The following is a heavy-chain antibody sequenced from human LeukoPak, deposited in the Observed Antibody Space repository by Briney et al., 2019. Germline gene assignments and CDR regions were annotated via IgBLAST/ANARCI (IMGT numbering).Heavy chain of an antibody. Sequence: GGSLRLSCAASGFTFSSYGMSWIRQAPGKGLEWVAKIKQDGSDKYCVDSVKGRFTISRDNAKNSLYLQMNSMRAEDTAVYYCARENLLLWFGELVLQKGDAFDIWGQGTMVTVSS. CDR3: ARENLLLWFGELVLQKGDAFDI. CDR2: IKQDGSDK. D-gene: IGHD3-10*01. J-gene: IGHJ3*02. V-gene: IGHV3-7*01. CDR1: GFTFSSYG.